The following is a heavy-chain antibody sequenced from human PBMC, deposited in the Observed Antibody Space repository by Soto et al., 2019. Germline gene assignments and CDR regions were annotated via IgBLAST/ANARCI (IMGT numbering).Heavy chain of an antibody. CDR1: GGSISSGDYY. Sequence: SETLSLTCTVSGGSISSGDYYWSWIRQPPGKGLEWIGYIYYSGSTYYNPSLKSRVTISVDTSKNQFSLKLSSVTAADTAVYFFARYPTVTTESRYNWFDPWGQGTLVTVSS. CDR3: ARYPTVTTESRYNWFDP. CDR2: IYYSGST. D-gene: IGHD4-4*01. J-gene: IGHJ5*02. V-gene: IGHV4-30-4*01.